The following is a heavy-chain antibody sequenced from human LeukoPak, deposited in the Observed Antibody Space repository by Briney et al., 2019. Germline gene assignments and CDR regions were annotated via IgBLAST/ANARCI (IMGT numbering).Heavy chain of an antibody. J-gene: IGHJ4*02. CDR1: GDSVSSNSAA. D-gene: IGHD6-13*01. Sequence: SQTLSLTCAISGDSVSSNSAAWSWIRQSPSRGLEWLGRTYYRSKWYNDYAVSVRSRITIKPDTSKNQFSLQLNSVTPEDTAVYYCARDLRNSSNWYGGDFDYWGQGTLVTVSS. CDR2: TYYRSKWYN. V-gene: IGHV6-1*01. CDR3: ARDLRNSSNWYGGDFDY.